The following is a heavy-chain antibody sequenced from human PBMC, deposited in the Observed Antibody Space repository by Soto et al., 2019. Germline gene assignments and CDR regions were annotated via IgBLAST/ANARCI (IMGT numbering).Heavy chain of an antibody. CDR3: AREYAYYDSSGYRPLGAFDI. J-gene: IGHJ3*02. CDR2: ISYSGSHT. Sequence: PGGSLRLSCAASGFTFSGYSMSWVRQAPGKGLEWVSIISYSGSHTYYADSVKGRFTISRDNAKNSLDLQMNSLRVEDTAAYYCAREYAYYDSSGYRPLGAFDIWGQGTMVTVSS. V-gene: IGHV3-21*01. CDR1: GFTFSGYS. D-gene: IGHD3-22*01.